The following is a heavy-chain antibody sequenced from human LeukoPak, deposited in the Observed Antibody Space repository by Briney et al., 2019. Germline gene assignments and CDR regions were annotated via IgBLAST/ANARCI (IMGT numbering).Heavy chain of an antibody. D-gene: IGHD3-3*01. J-gene: IGHJ4*02. CDR2: IYSGGST. CDR1: GFTVSSNY. CDR3: ACGSDDFWSGYSYYFDY. Sequence: GGSLRLSCAASGFTVSSNYMSWVRQAPGKGLEWVSVIYSGGSTYYADSVKGRFTISRDNSKNTLYLQMNSLRAEDTAVYYCACGSDDFWSGYSYYFDYWGQGTLVTVSS. V-gene: IGHV3-66*01.